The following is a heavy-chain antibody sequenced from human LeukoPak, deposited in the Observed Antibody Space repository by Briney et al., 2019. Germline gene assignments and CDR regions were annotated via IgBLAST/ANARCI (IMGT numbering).Heavy chain of an antibody. D-gene: IGHD3-10*01. V-gene: IGHV3-20*04. CDR3: ARLGGSGTYSYFDY. J-gene: IGHJ4*02. CDR1: GFTFDDYG. Sequence: GGSLRLSCAASGFTFDDYGMNWVRQAPGKGLEWVSDINWNGGNTGYTDSVKGRFTISRDNAKNSLYLQMNSLRAEDTALYYCARLGGSGTYSYFDYWGQGTLVTVSS. CDR2: INWNGGNT.